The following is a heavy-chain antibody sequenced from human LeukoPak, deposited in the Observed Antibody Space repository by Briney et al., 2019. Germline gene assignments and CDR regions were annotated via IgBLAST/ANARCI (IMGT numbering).Heavy chain of an antibody. V-gene: IGHV4-59*08. CDR3: ARHKGTANTYGYFDY. CDR1: GGSISSYY. D-gene: IGHD5-18*01. CDR2: IYYSGST. Sequence: SETLSLTCTVSGGSISSYYWSSIRQSPGKGLEWIAYIYYSGSTNYNPSLKSRVTMSVDTSKNQFSLKLRSVTAADTAVYYCARHKGTANTYGYFDYWGQGALVTVSS. J-gene: IGHJ4*02.